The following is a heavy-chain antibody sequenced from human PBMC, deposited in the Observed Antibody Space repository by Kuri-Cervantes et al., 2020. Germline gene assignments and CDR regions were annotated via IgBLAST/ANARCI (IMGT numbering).Heavy chain of an antibody. Sequence: SVKVSCKASGGTFSSYTISWVRQAPGQGLEWMGGIIPLFGTAYYAQKFQGRVTITADESTSTAYMELSSLRSEDTAVYYCARECSGGSCYSRAFDIWGQGTMVTVSS. V-gene: IGHV1-69*13. CDR3: ARECSGGSCYSRAFDI. J-gene: IGHJ3*02. CDR2: IIPLFGTA. D-gene: IGHD2-15*01. CDR1: GGTFSSYT.